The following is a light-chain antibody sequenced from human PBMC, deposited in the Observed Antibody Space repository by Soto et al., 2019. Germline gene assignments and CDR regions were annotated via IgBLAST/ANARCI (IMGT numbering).Light chain of an antibody. V-gene: IGKV3-20*01. CDR3: QQPGT. Sequence: EIVLTQSPGTLSLSPGERATLSCRASRSLSSSYVVWYQQKPGQAPRLLIYAASRWATGIPDRFSGSGSATEYTLTISRLEPEDFAVYYCQQPGTFGQGTKLEIK. J-gene: IGKJ2*01. CDR1: RSLSSSY. CDR2: AAS.